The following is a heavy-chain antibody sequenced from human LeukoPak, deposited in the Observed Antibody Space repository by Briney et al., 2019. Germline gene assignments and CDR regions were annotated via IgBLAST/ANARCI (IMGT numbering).Heavy chain of an antibody. CDR3: AKRGVVIRVILVGFHKEAYYFDS. Sequence: PGGSLRLSCAVSGITLSNYGMSWVRQAPGKGLEWVAGISDSGGRTNYADSVKGRFTISRDNHKNTLYLQMTSLRAEDTAVYFCAKRGVVIRVILVGFHKEAYYFDSWGQGALVTDSS. V-gene: IGHV3-23*01. CDR2: ISDSGGRT. D-gene: IGHD3-22*01. J-gene: IGHJ4*02. CDR1: GITLSNYG.